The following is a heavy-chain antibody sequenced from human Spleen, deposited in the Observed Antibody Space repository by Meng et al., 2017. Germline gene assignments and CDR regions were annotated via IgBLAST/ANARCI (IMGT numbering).Heavy chain of an antibody. V-gene: IGHV3-23*01. CDR2: ISGGAGST. D-gene: IGHD3-10*01. J-gene: IGHJ4*02. CDR3: AKDSYGSGGDY. CDR1: GFIFSNYA. Sequence: GESLKISCAASGFIFSNYAMSWVRQAPGRGLEWVSAISGGAGSTYYADSVKGRFIISRDNSKNTLYLQMNSLRAEDTAVDYCAKDSYGSGGDYWGQGTLVTVSS.